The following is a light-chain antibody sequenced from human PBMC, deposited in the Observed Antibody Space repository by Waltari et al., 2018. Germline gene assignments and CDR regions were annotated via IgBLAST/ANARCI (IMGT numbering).Light chain of an antibody. CDR1: QSVTSN. J-gene: IGKJ1*01. CDR3: QQYNNWPWT. V-gene: IGKV3-15*01. Sequence: EIVMTQSPATLSVSAGDRATLSCRASQSVTSNLAWYQQKLGQAPRLLIYDASTRATGVPARFSGSGSGTEFTLTISSLQSEDFALYYCQQYNNWPWTFGQGTKVEIK. CDR2: DAS.